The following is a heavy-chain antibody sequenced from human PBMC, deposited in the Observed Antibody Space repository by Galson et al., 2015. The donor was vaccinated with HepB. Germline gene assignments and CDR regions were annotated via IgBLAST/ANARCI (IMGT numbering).Heavy chain of an antibody. CDR2: ILYDGNNK. Sequence: SLRLSCAASGFTFSSYAMHWVRQAPGKGLEWVAVILYDGNNKNYADSVKGRFTISRDNSKNTLHLQMNSLRVGDTAVYYCARTSDYYYGMDVWGQGTTVTVSS. V-gene: IGHV3-30-3*01. J-gene: IGHJ6*02. CDR3: ARTSDYYYGMDV. CDR1: GFTFSSYA.